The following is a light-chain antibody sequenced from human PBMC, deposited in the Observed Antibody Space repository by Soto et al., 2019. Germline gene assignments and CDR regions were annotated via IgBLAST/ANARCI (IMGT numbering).Light chain of an antibody. V-gene: IGKV1-5*03. J-gene: IGKJ1*01. CDR2: KAS. CDR3: QQYNSYSWT. CDR1: QSISSW. Sequence: DIPMTRSPSTLSASVGERVTITCRASQSISSWLAWYQQKPGKTPKLLIYKASSLESGVPSRFSGSGSGTEFTLTISSLQPDDFATYYCQQYNSYSWTFGQGTKVDIK.